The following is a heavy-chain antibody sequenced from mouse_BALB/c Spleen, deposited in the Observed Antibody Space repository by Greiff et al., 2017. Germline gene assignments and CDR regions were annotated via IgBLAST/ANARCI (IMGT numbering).Heavy chain of an antibody. V-gene: IGHV1-69*02. CDR3: TRYPSNWNYFDY. CDR2: IYPSDSYT. CDR1: GYTFTSYW. J-gene: IGHJ2*01. D-gene: IGHD4-1*01. Sequence: QVQLQQPGAELVRPGASVTLSCKASGYTFTSYWINWVKQRPGQGLEWIGNIYPSDSYTNYNQKFKDKATLTVDKSSSTAYMQLSSPTSEDSAVYYCTRYPSNWNYFDYWGQGTTLTVSS.